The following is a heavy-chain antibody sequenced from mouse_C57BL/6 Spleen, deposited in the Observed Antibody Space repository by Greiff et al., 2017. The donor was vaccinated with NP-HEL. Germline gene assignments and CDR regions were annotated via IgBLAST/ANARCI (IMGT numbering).Heavy chain of an antibody. J-gene: IGHJ1*03. CDR3: AREGATYDPPYWYFDV. D-gene: IGHD3-1*01. V-gene: IGHV14-2*01. CDR2: IDPEDGET. CDR1: GFNIKDYY. Sequence: VQLQQSGAELVKPGTSVKLSCTASGFNIKDYYMHWVKQRTKQGLEWIGRIDPEDGETKYAPKFQGKATITADTSSNTAYLQLSSLTSEDTAVYYCAREGATYDPPYWYFDVWGTGTTVTVSS.